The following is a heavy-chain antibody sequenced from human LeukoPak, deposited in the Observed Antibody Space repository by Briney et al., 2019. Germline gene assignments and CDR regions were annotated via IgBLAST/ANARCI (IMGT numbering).Heavy chain of an antibody. CDR3: ARGRGPRVPAAIDY. D-gene: IGHD2-2*01. Sequence: SETLSLTCAVYGGSFSGHYWSWIRQPPGKGLEWIGEINHSGSTNYNPSLKSRVTISVDTSKNQFSLKLSSVTAADTAVYYCARGRGPRVPAAIDYWGQGTLVTVSS. J-gene: IGHJ4*02. CDR1: GGSFSGHY. V-gene: IGHV4-34*01. CDR2: INHSGST.